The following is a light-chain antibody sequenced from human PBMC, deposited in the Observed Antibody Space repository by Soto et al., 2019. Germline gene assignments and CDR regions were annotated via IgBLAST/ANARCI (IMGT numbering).Light chain of an antibody. CDR2: DAS. V-gene: IGKV3-11*01. Sequence: TLSLSPGERATLSCRASQSVSSYLAWYQQKPGQAPRLLIYDASNRATGIPARFSGSGSGTDFTLTISSLEPEDFAVYYCQQRSNWPPFTFGPGTKVDIK. CDR3: QQRSNWPPFT. CDR1: QSVSSY. J-gene: IGKJ3*01.